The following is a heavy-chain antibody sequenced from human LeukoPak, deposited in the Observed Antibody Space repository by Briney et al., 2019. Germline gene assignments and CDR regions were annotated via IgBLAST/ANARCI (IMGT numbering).Heavy chain of an antibody. J-gene: IGHJ5*02. CDR2: INTNTGNP. Sequence: ASVKVSCKASGYTFTSYAMNWVRRAPGQGLEWMGWINTNTGNPTYAQGFTGRFVFSLDTSVSTAYLQISSLKAEDTAVYYCARVGSSWYGAQYNWFDPWGQGTLVTVSS. CDR3: ARVGSSWYGAQYNWFDP. CDR1: GYTFTSYA. D-gene: IGHD6-13*01. V-gene: IGHV7-4-1*02.